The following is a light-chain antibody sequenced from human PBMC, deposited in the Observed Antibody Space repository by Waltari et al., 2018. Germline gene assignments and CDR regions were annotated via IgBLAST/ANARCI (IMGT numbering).Light chain of an antibody. J-gene: IGLJ1*01. CDR1: SSAVGGYDY. Sequence: QSVLTQPPSAPGSLGQSVSISCTGTSSAVGGYDYVSWYQQHPGKAPKLMIYDVSKRPSGVPDRFSGSKSGNTASLTVSGLQADDEADYYCSSYAGNNNYIFGSGTKVTVL. CDR2: DVS. CDR3: SSYAGNNNYI. V-gene: IGLV2-8*01.